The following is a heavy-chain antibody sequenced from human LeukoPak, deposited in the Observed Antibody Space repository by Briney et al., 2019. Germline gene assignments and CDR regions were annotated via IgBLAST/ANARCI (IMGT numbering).Heavy chain of an antibody. CDR3: AKEYSGYDFDC. CDR2: ISGSAGFT. J-gene: IGHJ4*01. V-gene: IGHV3-23*01. CDR1: GFTLRTYA. Sequence: GGSLRLSCVASGFTLRTYAMSWVRQAPGKGLEWVSAISGSAGFTYYADAVRGRFTVSRDISTNTVFLQMDSLRAGDTAVYYCAKEYSGYDFDCWGQGTPVTVSS. D-gene: IGHD5-12*01.